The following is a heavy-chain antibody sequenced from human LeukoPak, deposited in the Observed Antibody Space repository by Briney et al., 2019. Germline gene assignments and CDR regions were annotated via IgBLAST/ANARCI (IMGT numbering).Heavy chain of an antibody. CDR1: GFTFSSYS. D-gene: IGHD6-6*01. CDR3: ARDPGRYSSASPSAFDI. CDR2: ISSSSYI. V-gene: IGHV3-21*01. J-gene: IGHJ3*02. Sequence: GGSLRLSCAASGFTFSSYSMNWVRQAPGKGLEWVSSISSSSYIYYVDSVKGRFTISRDNAKNSLYLQMNSLRAEDTAVYYCARDPGRYSSASPSAFDIWGQGTMVTVSS.